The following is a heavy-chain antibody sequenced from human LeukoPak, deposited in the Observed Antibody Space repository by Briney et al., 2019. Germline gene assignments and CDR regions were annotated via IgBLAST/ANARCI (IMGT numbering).Heavy chain of an antibody. J-gene: IGHJ4*02. CDR1: GGSFSGGRYY. CDR3: ARQGRYGGYFRLPNTEYYFDC. CDR2: IYYSGST. Sequence: SETLSLTCTVSGGSFSGGRYYWSWIRQPPGKGLEWIGYIYYSGSTNYNPSLKSRVTISVDTSKNQFYLKLSSVTAADTAMYYCARQGRYGGYFRLPNTEYYFDCWGQGTLVTVSS. D-gene: IGHD5-12*01. V-gene: IGHV4-61*01.